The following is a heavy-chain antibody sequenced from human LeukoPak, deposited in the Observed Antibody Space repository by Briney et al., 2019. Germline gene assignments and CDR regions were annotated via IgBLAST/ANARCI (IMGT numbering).Heavy chain of an antibody. Sequence: GGSLRLSCVASGLTYSSYSMNWVRQAPGKGLEWISHIWSSGSAIWYADSVKGRFTISTDSAKTSLYLQMNSLRAEDTAVYYCAREDHSNYNYWGQGTLVTVSS. V-gene: IGHV3-48*01. CDR3: AREDHSNYNY. J-gene: IGHJ4*02. CDR1: GLTYSSYS. CDR2: IWSSGSAI. D-gene: IGHD4-11*01.